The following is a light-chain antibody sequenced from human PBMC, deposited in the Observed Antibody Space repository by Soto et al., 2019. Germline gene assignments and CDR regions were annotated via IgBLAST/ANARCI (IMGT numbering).Light chain of an antibody. CDR3: SSYAGTSTFAV. CDR2: DVG. V-gene: IGLV2-11*03. J-gene: IGLJ3*02. Sequence: QHPGKGPELIMYDVGRRPSGVPDRFSGSKSGDTASLTISGLEAEDEAEYHCSSYAGTSTFAVFGAGTTLTVL.